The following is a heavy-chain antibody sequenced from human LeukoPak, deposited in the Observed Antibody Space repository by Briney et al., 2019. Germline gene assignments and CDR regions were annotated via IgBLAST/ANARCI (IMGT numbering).Heavy chain of an antibody. CDR1: GGSISSYY. V-gene: IGHV4-39*01. CDR3: ARRGSITMVRGALFDY. Sequence: SETLSLTCTVSGGSISSYYWGWIRQPPGKGLEWIGSIYYSGSTYYNPSLKSRVTISVDTSKNQFSLKLSSVTAADTAVYYCARRGSITMVRGALFDYWGQGTLVTVSS. J-gene: IGHJ4*02. D-gene: IGHD3-10*01. CDR2: IYYSGST.